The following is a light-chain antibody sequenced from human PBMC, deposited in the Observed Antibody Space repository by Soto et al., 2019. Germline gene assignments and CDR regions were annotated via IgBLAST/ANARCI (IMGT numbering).Light chain of an antibody. Sequence: EIVLTQYPSTLSLSPGERSTLSCWASQSVSRSSLAWYQQKPGLAPRLLIYDASTRATGIPDRFSGSGSGTDFTLTISRLEPEDFAVYCCQQYGSSPLTFGQGTRLEIK. V-gene: IGKV3D-20*01. CDR3: QQYGSSPLT. CDR1: QSVSRSS. CDR2: DAS. J-gene: IGKJ5*01.